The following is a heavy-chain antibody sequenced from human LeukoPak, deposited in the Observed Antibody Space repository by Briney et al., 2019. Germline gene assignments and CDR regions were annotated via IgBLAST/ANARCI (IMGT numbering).Heavy chain of an antibody. CDR3: ARSPGGTPSDY. CDR1: GGSISSGGYY. V-gene: IGHV4-31*03. Sequence: SSETLSLTCTVSGGSISSGGYYWSWIRQHPGKGLEWIGYIYYSGSTYYNPSLKSRVTISVDTSKNQFSLKLSSVTAADTAVYYCARSPGGTPSDYWGQGTLVTVSS. J-gene: IGHJ4*02. D-gene: IGHD3-16*01. CDR2: IYYSGST.